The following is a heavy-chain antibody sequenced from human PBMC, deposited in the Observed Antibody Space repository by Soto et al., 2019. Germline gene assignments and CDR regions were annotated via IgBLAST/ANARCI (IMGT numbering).Heavy chain of an antibody. V-gene: IGHV5-51*01. CDR1: GYSFTSYW. J-gene: IGHJ6*02. CDR3: ARRLKDESGSSPYYSAFDV. CDR2: IYPGDSDT. D-gene: IGHD5-12*01. Sequence: GEALKSSCKGSGYSFTSYWIGWVRQTPGKGLEWMGIIYPGDSDTRYSPSFQGQVTISADKSISTAYLQWSSLKASDSGMYYCARRLKDESGSSPYYSAFDVWAKGPRSPSP.